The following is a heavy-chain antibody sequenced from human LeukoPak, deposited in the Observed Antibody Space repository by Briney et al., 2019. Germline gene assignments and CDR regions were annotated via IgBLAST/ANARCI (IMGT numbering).Heavy chain of an antibody. CDR3: ARESLTWLQSRTSWFDP. CDR2: IYYSGST. J-gene: IGHJ5*02. D-gene: IGHD5-24*01. CDR1: GGSISSYY. V-gene: IGHV4-59*12. Sequence: SETLSLTCTVSGGSISSYYWSWIRQPAGKGLEWIGTIYYSGSTYYNPSLKSRVTISVDSSKSQFSLRLSSVTAADTAVYYCARESLTWLQSRTSWFDPWGQGTLVTVSS.